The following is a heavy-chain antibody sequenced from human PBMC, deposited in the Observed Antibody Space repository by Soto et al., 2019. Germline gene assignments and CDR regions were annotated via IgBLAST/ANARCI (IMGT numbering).Heavy chain of an antibody. CDR1: GFTFSSYG. J-gene: IGHJ4*02. CDR3: ARGDYDFWSSLDY. CDR2: IWYDGSNK. D-gene: IGHD3-3*01. Sequence: GGSLRLSCAASGFTFSSYGMHWVRQAPGKGLEWVAVIWYDGSNKYYADSVKGRFTISRDNSKNTLYLQMNSLRAEDTAVYYCARGDYDFWSSLDYWGQGTLVTVSS. V-gene: IGHV3-33*01.